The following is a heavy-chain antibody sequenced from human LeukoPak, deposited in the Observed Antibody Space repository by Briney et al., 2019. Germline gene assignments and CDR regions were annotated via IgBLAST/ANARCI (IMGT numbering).Heavy chain of an antibody. Sequence: SCKASGYTFTSYAMHWVRQAPGKGLEWVAVISNDERNKYYTDSVKGRFTISRDNSKSTVYLQMNSLRPEDTAMYYCARPSPPGDGYNPCDYWGPGALVIVSS. CDR1: GYTFTSYA. V-gene: IGHV3-30*04. D-gene: IGHD5-24*01. CDR2: ISNDERNK. J-gene: IGHJ4*02. CDR3: ARPSPPGDGYNPCDY.